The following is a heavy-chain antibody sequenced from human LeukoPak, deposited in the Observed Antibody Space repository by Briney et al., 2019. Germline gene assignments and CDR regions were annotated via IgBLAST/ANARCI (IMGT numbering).Heavy chain of an antibody. D-gene: IGHD5-18*01. CDR3: ARIYRGYSFGHTPDY. J-gene: IGHJ4*02. Sequence: PGGSLRLSCAVSGFSLSSFSMQWVRQPPGKGLVWVSRIDSDGSRTSYADSVKGRFIISRDIAKNTMYLQMDSLRDEDTAVYYCARIYRGYSFGHTPDYWGQGTLVAVSS. CDR1: GFSLSSFS. CDR2: IDSDGSRT. V-gene: IGHV3-74*01.